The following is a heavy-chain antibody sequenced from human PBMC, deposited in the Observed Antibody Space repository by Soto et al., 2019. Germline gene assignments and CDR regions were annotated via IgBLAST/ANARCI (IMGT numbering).Heavy chain of an antibody. CDR3: ARLFFFYDSSVFYWGPQVFDI. Sequence: PSETLSLTCTVSGGSISSYYWSWIRQPPGKGLEWIGYIYYSGSTNYNPSLKSRVTISVDTSKNQFSLKLSSVTAADTAVYYCARLFFFYDSSVFYWGPQVFDIWAQGTMSPVS. CDR1: GGSISSYY. CDR2: IYYSGST. D-gene: IGHD3-22*01. V-gene: IGHV4-59*01. J-gene: IGHJ3*02.